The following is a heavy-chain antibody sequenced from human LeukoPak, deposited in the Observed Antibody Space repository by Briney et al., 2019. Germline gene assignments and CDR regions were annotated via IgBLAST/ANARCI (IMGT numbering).Heavy chain of an antibody. Sequence: GASVKVSCKASGYTFTNNDIHWVRQATGQGLEWMGWMHPNSDDTGYAQKFQGRVTMTRNTSISTAYMELSSLRPEDTAVYYCARGVVTQENYWGQGTLVTVSS. J-gene: IGHJ4*02. V-gene: IGHV1-8*01. D-gene: IGHD2-15*01. CDR2: MHPNSDDT. CDR3: ARGVVTQENY. CDR1: GYTFTNND.